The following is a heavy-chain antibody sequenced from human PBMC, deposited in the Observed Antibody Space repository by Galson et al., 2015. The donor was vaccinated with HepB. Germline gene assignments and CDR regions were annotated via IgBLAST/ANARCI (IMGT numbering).Heavy chain of an antibody. CDR1: GFTFSSYA. CDR3: VKGSYFDWLFLDY. Sequence: SLRLSCAASGFTFSSYAMHWVRQAPGKGLEYVSAISSNGGSTYYADSVKGRFTISRDNSKNTLYLQMSSLRAEDTAVYYCVKGSYFDWLFLDYWGQGTLVTVSS. J-gene: IGHJ4*02. CDR2: ISSNGGST. V-gene: IGHV3-64D*06. D-gene: IGHD3-9*01.